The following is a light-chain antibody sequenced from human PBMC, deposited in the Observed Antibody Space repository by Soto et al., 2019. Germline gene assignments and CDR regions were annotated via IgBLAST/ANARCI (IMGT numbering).Light chain of an antibody. CDR3: QQTFSTPLT. CDR2: AAS. J-gene: IGKJ4*01. Sequence: DLQITQSPSSMSASVGDRFPITCRASQSISSYLNWYQQKPGKDPKLVSYAASSLQSGVPSRVSGMGSETECTLTIDSLKPEEVATYYCQQTFSTPLTVGGGTKVDI. CDR1: QSISSY. V-gene: IGKV1-39*01.